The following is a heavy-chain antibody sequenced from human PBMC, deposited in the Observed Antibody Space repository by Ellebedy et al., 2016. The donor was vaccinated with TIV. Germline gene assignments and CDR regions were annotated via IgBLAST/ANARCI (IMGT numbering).Heavy chain of an antibody. J-gene: IGHJ6*02. CDR2: ISYDGSNK. Sequence: PGGSLRLSCAASGFTFSTYAMSWVRQAPGKGLEWVAVISYDGSNKYYADSVKGRFTISRDNSKNTLYLQMNSLRAEDTAVYYCARDRIQLHYYYGMDVWGQGTTVTVSS. CDR1: GFTFSTYA. CDR3: ARDRIQLHYYYGMDV. D-gene: IGHD5-18*01. V-gene: IGHV3-30-3*01.